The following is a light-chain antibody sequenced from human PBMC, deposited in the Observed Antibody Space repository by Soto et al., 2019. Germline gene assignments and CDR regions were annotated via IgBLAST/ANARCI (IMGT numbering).Light chain of an antibody. CDR3: SSYTSSRTLV. CDR1: SSDVGGYKY. V-gene: IGLV2-14*01. Sequence: QSALTQPASVSGSPGQSITISFSGTSSDVGGYKYVSWYQQHPGTAPKLMIYEVGNRPSGVSQRFSGSKAGNTASLTIFGRQAEDDADYYCSSYTSSRTLVFGGGTKLTVL. J-gene: IGLJ3*02. CDR2: EVG.